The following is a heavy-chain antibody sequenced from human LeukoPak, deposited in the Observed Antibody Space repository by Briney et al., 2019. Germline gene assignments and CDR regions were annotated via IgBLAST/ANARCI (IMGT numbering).Heavy chain of an antibody. V-gene: IGHV1-2*02. Sequence: ASVKVSCKASGYTFTGYYMHWVRQAPGQGLEWMGWINPNSGDTNYAQKFQGRVTMTRDTSISTAYMELSRLRSDDTAVYYCSRGPITFYAFDIWGQGTMVTVSS. CDR1: GYTFTGYY. CDR3: SRGPITFYAFDI. CDR2: INPNSGDT. J-gene: IGHJ3*02. D-gene: IGHD3-16*01.